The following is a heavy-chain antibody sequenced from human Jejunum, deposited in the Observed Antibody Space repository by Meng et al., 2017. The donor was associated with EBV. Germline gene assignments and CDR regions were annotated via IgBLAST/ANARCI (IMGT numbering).Heavy chain of an antibody. J-gene: IGHJ4*02. CDR3: ARDQNGSYFAY. CDR1: GGSVSSGAYC. D-gene: IGHD1-26*01. Sequence: QVHLQEVGPGLVKPSQSRSLTCTGSGGSVSSGAYCWSWIRPPPGKGLEWIRYIYNRESTKYKSSLKSRVTISADTSKNQFSLMLSSVTAADTAVYYCARDQNGSYFAYWGQGTLVTVSS. V-gene: IGHV4-61*08. CDR2: IYNREST.